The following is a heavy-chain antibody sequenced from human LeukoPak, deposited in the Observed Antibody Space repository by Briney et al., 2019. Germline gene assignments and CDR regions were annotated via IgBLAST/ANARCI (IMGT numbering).Heavy chain of an antibody. CDR3: ARAQGPYSSSSDAFDI. Sequence: GGSLRLSCAASGFTFSSYAMSWVRQAPGKGLEWVSAISGSGGSTYYADSVKGRFTISRDNAKNSLYLQMNSLRAEDTAVYYCARAQGPYSSSSDAFDIWGQGTMVTVSS. D-gene: IGHD6-6*01. V-gene: IGHV3-23*01. J-gene: IGHJ3*02. CDR2: ISGSGGST. CDR1: GFTFSSYA.